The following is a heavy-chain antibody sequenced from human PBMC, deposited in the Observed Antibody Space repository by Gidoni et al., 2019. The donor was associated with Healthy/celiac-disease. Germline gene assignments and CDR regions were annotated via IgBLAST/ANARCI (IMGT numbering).Heavy chain of an antibody. D-gene: IGHD2-15*01. V-gene: IGHV5-51*01. Sequence: EVRLGQSGAEVKRPGESLKISCKVSGDSFTSSWIGWVRQMPGKGLEWMGIGYPGDSVTRYSPSFQGQVTISADKSFSTAYLQWSSLKASDTAMYYCARQSRYCSGGSCYSNWFDPWGHGTLVTVSS. CDR2: GYPGDSVT. J-gene: IGHJ5*02. CDR3: ARQSRYCSGGSCYSNWFDP. CDR1: GDSFTSSW.